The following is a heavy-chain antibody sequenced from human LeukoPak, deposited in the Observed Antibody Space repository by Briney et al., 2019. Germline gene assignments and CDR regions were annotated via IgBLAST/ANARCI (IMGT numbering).Heavy chain of an antibody. D-gene: IGHD3-22*01. Sequence: ASVKVSCKASGYTFTSYGISWVRQAPGQGLEWMGWISAYNGNTNYAQKLQGRVTMTTDTSTSTAYMELRSLRSDDTAVYYCAREENYYDSSGYYCEVGYFDYWGQGTLVTVSS. J-gene: IGHJ4*02. V-gene: IGHV1-18*01. CDR3: AREENYYDSSGYYCEVGYFDY. CDR2: ISAYNGNT. CDR1: GYTFTSYG.